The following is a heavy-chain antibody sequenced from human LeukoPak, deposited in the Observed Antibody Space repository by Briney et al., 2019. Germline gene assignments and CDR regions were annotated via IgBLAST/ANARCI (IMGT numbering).Heavy chain of an antibody. CDR1: GFTFSTYS. J-gene: IGHJ6*02. V-gene: IGHV3-21*01. D-gene: IGHD1-26*01. CDR2: ISSSNTYI. CDR3: ARGGVGVTTYYYSGMDV. Sequence: GGSLRLSCAASGFTFSTYSMNWVRQAPGKGLEWVSSISSSNTYIYYADSVKGRFIISRGDAKTSLYLQMNSLRAEDTAIHYCARGGVGVTTYYYSGMDVWGQGTTVTVSS.